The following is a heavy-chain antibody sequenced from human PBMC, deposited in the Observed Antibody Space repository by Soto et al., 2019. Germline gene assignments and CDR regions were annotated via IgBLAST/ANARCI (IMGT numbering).Heavy chain of an antibody. D-gene: IGHD2-8*01. CDR3: ARHEGNGNVWPLDY. J-gene: IGHJ4*02. CDR1: GDSIGTTHSY. Sequence: PSETLSLTCSVSGDSIGTTHSYWAWIRQSPGKGLEWIGNIHYSGSTYYMPSLRSRVTLSVDTSKNQFSLRLTSVTAEDTAVYYCARHEGNGNVWPLDYWGPGILVTVSS. V-gene: IGHV4-39*01. CDR2: IHYSGST.